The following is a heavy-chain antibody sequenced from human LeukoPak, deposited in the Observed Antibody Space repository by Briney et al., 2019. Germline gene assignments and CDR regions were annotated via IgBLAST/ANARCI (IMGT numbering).Heavy chain of an antibody. J-gene: IGHJ4*02. CDR3: ARDNYDSSGYYFD. Sequence: GRSLRLSCAASGFTFSSYAMSWVRQAPGKGLEWVSYISSSGSNTYYADSVKGRFTISRDNAKNSLYLQMNSLRAEDTAVYYCARDNYDSSGYYFDWGQGTLVTVSS. CDR1: GFTFSSYA. D-gene: IGHD3-22*01. V-gene: IGHV3-48*03. CDR2: ISSSGSNT.